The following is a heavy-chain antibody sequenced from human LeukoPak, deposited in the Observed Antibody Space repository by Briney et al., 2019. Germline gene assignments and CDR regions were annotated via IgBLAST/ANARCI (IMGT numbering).Heavy chain of an antibody. V-gene: IGHV3-21*01. CDR3: ATWDDYGDFVAFEY. CDR1: GFTFSSYT. Sequence: GGSLRLSCGGSGFTFSSYTMNWVRQAPGKGLEWVASISSSATYIYYADSVSGRFTISRDDAKKSVFLHMNSLRAKDTAVYFCATWDDYGDFVAFEYWGQGTLVTVSS. CDR2: ISSSATYI. J-gene: IGHJ4*02. D-gene: IGHD4-17*01.